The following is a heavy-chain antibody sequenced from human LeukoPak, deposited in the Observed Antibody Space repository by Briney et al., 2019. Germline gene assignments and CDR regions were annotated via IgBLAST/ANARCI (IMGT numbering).Heavy chain of an antibody. CDR3: ARVERYSGSFDT. D-gene: IGHD1-26*01. J-gene: IGHJ4*02. V-gene: IGHV4-39*07. Sequence: SETLSLTCTVSGGSITRSTYYWGWIRQPPGKGLEWIGSVYYGGTTYYSPSLKSRVTISIDTSNNQFSLRLSSVTAADTAVFFCARVERYSGSFDTWGQGSLVTVSS. CDR2: VYYGGTT. CDR1: GGSITRSTYY.